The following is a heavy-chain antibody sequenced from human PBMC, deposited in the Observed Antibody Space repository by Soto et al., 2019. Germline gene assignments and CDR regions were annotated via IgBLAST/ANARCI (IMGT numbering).Heavy chain of an antibody. D-gene: IGHD1-26*01. Sequence: VGSLRLSCAASGFTFSSHAMSWVRQAPGKGLEWVSAIGGSGSSTYYADSVKGRFTISRDNSKNTLSLQMNSLRAEDTAVYYCAKDLTGELLPPCFDAWGQGTLVTLSS. CDR1: GFTFSSHA. CDR3: AKDLTGELLPPCFDA. J-gene: IGHJ5*02. V-gene: IGHV3-23*01. CDR2: IGGSGSST.